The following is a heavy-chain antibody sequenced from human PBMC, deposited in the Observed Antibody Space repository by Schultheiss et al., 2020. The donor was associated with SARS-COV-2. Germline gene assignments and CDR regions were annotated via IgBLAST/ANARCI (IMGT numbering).Heavy chain of an antibody. V-gene: IGHV1-46*01. CDR2: INPNGGNT. CDR3: AAPPQVSSSP. D-gene: IGHD1-14*01. CDR1: GYIFTNYY. J-gene: IGHJ5*02. Sequence: ASVKVSCKASGYIFTNYYIHWVRQAPGQGLEWMGIINPNGGNTSYAQKFQGRVTMTRDTSTTTVYMELSSLRSEDTAVFYCAAPPQVSSSPWGQGTLVTVSS.